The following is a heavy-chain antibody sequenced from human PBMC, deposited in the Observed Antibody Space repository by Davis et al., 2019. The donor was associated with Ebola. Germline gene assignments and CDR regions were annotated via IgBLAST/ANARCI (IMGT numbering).Heavy chain of an antibody. CDR1: GFTFSSYW. CDR3: ARGERGPFGGVIVPLSPFDY. CDR2: INSDGSST. Sequence: HTGGSLRLSCAASGFTFSSYWMHWVRQVPGKGLVWVSRINSDGSSTSYADSVKGRFTISRDNAKNTLYLQMNSLRAEDTAVYYCARGERGPFGGVIVPLSPFDYWGQGTLVTVSS. J-gene: IGHJ4*02. D-gene: IGHD3-16*02. V-gene: IGHV3-74*01.